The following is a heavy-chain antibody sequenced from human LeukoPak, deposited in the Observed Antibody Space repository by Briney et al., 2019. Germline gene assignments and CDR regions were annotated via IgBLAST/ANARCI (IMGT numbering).Heavy chain of an antibody. J-gene: IGHJ6*03. Sequence: GASVKVSCKASGYTFTGYYMHWVRQAPGHGLEWMGWINPNSGGTNYAQKFQGRVTMTRDTSISTAYMELSRLRSDDTAVYYCARTVYNWNYYYYYMDVWGKGTTVTVSS. CDR1: GYTFTGYY. CDR2: INPNSGGT. D-gene: IGHD1-20*01. CDR3: ARTVYNWNYYYYYMDV. V-gene: IGHV1-2*02.